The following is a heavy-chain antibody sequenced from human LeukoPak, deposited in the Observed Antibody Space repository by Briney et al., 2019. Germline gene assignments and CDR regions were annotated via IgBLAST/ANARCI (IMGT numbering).Heavy chain of an antibody. CDR3: ARQYSFTSYFDY. V-gene: IGHV4-59*01. J-gene: IGHJ4*02. D-gene: IGHD6-6*01. CDR1: GDSISSYY. Sequence: PSGTLSLTCTVSGDSISSYYWSWIRQPPGKGLEWIGYIYYSGSTDYHPSLKSRVTILVDTSKNQFYLKLSSVTAADTAVYYCARQYSFTSYFDYWGQGALVTVSS. CDR2: IYYSGST.